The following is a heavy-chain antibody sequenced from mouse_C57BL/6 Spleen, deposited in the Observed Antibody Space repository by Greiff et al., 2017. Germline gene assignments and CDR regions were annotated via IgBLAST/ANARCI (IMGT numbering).Heavy chain of an antibody. CDR1: GFTFSSYG. D-gene: IGHD1-1*01. CDR3: ARQGSSSDWYFDV. V-gene: IGHV5-6*01. Sequence: EVMLVESGGDLVKPGGSLKLSCAASGFTFSSYGMSWVRQTPDKRLEWVATISSGGSYTYYPDSVKGRFTISRDNAKNTLYLQMSSLKSEDTAMYYCARQGSSSDWYFDVWGTGTTVTVSS. CDR2: ISSGGSYT. J-gene: IGHJ1*03.